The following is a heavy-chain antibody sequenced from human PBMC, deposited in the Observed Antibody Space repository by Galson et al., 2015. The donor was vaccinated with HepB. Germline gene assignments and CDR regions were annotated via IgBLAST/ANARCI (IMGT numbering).Heavy chain of an antibody. CDR1: GFTFSSYA. D-gene: IGHD5-18*01. J-gene: IGHJ6*03. V-gene: IGHV3-23*01. CDR2: ISGSGGST. Sequence: SLRLSCAASGFTFSSYAMSWVRQAPGKGLEWVSAISGSGGSTYYADSVKGRFTISRDNSKNTLYLQMNSLRAEDTAVYYCAKDSGDTAINPWGSYYYYYMDVWGKGTTVTVSS. CDR3: AKDSGDTAINPWGSYYYYYMDV.